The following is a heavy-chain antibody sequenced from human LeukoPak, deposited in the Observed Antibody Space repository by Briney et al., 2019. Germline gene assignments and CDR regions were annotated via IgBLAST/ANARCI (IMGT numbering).Heavy chain of an antibody. CDR3: AKDKDRTIFGVVKPDS. D-gene: IGHD3-3*01. V-gene: IGHV3-43D*03. Sequence: GGSLRLSCAASGFTFDDYAMHWVRQVPGKGLEWVSVISWDGGSPYYADSVKGRFTISRDNSKNSLYLQMNSLRAEDTALYYCAKDKDRTIFGVVKPDSWGQGALVTVSS. CDR2: ISWDGGSP. J-gene: IGHJ4*02. CDR1: GFTFDDYA.